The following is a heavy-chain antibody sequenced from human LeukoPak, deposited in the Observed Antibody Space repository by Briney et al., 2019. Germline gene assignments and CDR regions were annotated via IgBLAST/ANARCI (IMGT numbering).Heavy chain of an antibody. CDR2: INPNSGGT. D-gene: IGHD6-19*01. V-gene: IGHV1-2*02. J-gene: IGHJ4*02. CDR1: GYTFTGYY. CDR3: ARALSGCILCFDY. Sequence: ASVKVSCKASGYTFTGYYMHWVRQAPGQGLEWMGWINPNSGGTNYAQKFQGRVTMTRSTSISTAYMELSSLRSEDTAVYYCARALSGCILCFDYWGQGTLVTVSS.